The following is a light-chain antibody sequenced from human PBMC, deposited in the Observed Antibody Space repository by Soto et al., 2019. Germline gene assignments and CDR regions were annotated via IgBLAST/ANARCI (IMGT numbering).Light chain of an antibody. J-gene: IGKJ4*01. Sequence: DIQMTQSPSTLSASVGDRVTITCRASQSISPWLAWYQQKPGTAPKLLIYKASNLEGGVPSRFSGSGSGTEFNITISSLQPDDFATYYCQQYNTYPLTFGGGTTVEIK. CDR2: KAS. CDR1: QSISPW. V-gene: IGKV1-5*03. CDR3: QQYNTYPLT.